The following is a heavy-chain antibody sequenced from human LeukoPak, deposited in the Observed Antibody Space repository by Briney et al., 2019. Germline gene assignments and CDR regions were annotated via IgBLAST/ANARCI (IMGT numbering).Heavy chain of an antibody. Sequence: GGSLRLSCAASGFIFSSYGMHWVRQAPGKGLEWVAFIRYDGSNKYYADSVKGRFTISRDNAKNSLYLQMNSLRAEDTALYYCARERTPTYYYGSGSYYNEPADYWGQGTLVTVSS. J-gene: IGHJ4*02. V-gene: IGHV3-30*02. D-gene: IGHD3-10*01. CDR2: IRYDGSNK. CDR3: ARERTPTYYYGSGSYYNEPADY. CDR1: GFIFSSYG.